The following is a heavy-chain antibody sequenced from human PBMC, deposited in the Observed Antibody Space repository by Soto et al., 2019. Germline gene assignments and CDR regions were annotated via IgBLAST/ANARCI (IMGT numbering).Heavy chain of an antibody. J-gene: IGHJ4*01. V-gene: IGHV1-69*01. CDR1: GGTFSRNA. Sequence: QVQLVQSGTVEKKPGSSMQVSCTASGGTFSRNAISWVRQAPGQGLEWMGGSLAIFNTANYAQSFQGRVTITAAESTSTSYMELTSLKSDYTAIYYCATGSRGYSRSYPRCYVEYWGHGTLVTVSS. CDR2: SLAIFNTA. CDR3: ATGSRGYSRSYPRCYVEY. D-gene: IGHD5-18*01.